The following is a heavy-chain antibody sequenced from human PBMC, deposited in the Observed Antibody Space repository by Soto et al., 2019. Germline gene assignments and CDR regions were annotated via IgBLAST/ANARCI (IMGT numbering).Heavy chain of an antibody. V-gene: IGHV1-18*04. CDR3: ARRDHGDERFDP. CDR1: GYTFTTYG. J-gene: IGHJ5*02. CDR2: ISPYNGNT. Sequence: ASVKVSCKTSGYTFTTYGLSWVRQAPGQGLEWMGWISPYNGNTNYAEKLQGRVTMTTDTSTSTVYMELRSLRSDDTAVYYCARRDHGDERFDPLGQGTLVTVSS. D-gene: IGHD4-17*01.